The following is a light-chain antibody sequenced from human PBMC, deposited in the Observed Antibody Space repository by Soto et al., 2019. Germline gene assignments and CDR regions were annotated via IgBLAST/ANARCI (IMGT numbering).Light chain of an antibody. Sequence: IHLTQSPSSLSASVGDRVTITCRASQGISSYLAWYQQKPGKAPKLLIYAASTLQSGVPSRFSGSGSGTDFTLTINSLQPEDFATYYWQQLNSYPLTFGGGTKVEIK. CDR3: QQLNSYPLT. CDR1: QGISSY. J-gene: IGKJ4*01. V-gene: IGKV1-9*01. CDR2: AAS.